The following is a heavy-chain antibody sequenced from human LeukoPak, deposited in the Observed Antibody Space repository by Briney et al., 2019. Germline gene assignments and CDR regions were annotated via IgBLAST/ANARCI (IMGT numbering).Heavy chain of an antibody. CDR3: ARTTEAYSWRTRSYASYMDV. J-gene: IGHJ6*03. CDR2: IYYIGRT. Sequence: PSDTLSLTCTVSGGSISNYYWSWIRQPPGKGLEWIGYIYYIGRTNYNPSLTRRVTISVDTSKNQFSLKLSSVTAADKAVYYCARTTEAYSWRTRSYASYMDVXXKGXTVTV. V-gene: IGHV4-59*01. CDR1: GGSISNYY. D-gene: IGHD4-11*01.